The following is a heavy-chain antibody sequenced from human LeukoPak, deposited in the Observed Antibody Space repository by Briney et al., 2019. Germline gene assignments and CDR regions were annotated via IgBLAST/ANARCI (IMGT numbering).Heavy chain of an antibody. V-gene: IGHV4-61*01. J-gene: IGHJ5*02. CDR3: ARDPRIAAAGTFLFDP. CDR2: IYYSGST. Sequence: SETLSLTCTVSGGSVSSGSYYWSWIRQPPGEGLEWIGYIYYSGSTNYNPSLKSRVTISVDTSKNQFSLKLSSVTAADTAVYYCARDPRIAAAGTFLFDPWGQGTLVTASS. D-gene: IGHD6-13*01. CDR1: GGSVSSGSYY.